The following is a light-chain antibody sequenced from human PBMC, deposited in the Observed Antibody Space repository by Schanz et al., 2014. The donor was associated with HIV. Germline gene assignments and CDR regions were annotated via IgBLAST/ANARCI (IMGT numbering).Light chain of an antibody. CDR3: QYFGNSGGT. CDR2: ATS. V-gene: IGKV3-20*01. Sequence: DIVLTQSPATLSLSPGGRATLSCGASQRLSSSYLAWYQQKRDQPPRLVIYATSTRAAGIPDRFSGTGSGTDFTLTISRLEPEDFAVYFCQYFGNSGGTFGGGTKVEIK. J-gene: IGKJ4*01. CDR1: QRLSSSY.